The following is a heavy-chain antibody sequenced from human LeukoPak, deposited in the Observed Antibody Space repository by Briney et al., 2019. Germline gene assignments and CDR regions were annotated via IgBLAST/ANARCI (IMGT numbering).Heavy chain of an antibody. CDR1: GFTFSSYD. D-gene: IGHD3-22*01. V-gene: IGHV3-13*01. J-gene: IGHJ2*01. CDR3: ARAYYYDSSGYYEGGWYFDL. CDR2: IGTAGDT. Sequence: GGSLRLPCAASGFTFSSYDMHWVRQATGKGLEWVLAIGTAGDTYYPGSVKGRFTISRENAKNSLYLQMNSLRAGDTAVYYCARAYYYDSSGYYEGGWYFDLWGRGTLVTVSS.